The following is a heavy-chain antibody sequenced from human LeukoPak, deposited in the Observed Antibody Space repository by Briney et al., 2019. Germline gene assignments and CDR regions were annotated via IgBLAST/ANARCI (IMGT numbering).Heavy chain of an antibody. J-gene: IGHJ4*02. Sequence: GGSLRLSCAASGFTFSNAWMSWVRQAPGKGLEWVGRIKSKTDGGTTDYAAPVKGRFTISRDDSKNTLYLQMNSLRAEDTAVYYCARGGENSGYDGWGQGTLVTVSS. V-gene: IGHV3-15*01. CDR2: IKSKTDGGTT. CDR1: GFTFSNAW. CDR3: ARGGENSGYDG. D-gene: IGHD5-12*01.